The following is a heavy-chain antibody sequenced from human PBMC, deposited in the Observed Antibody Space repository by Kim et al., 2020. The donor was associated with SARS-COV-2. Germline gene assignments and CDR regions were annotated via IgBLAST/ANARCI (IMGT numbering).Heavy chain of an antibody. CDR3: ARVYRGVRGVIQLLDY. CDR1: GYTFTSYA. J-gene: IGHJ4*02. Sequence: ASVKVSCKASGYTFTSYAMHWVRQAPGQRLEWMGWINAGNGNTKYSQKFQGRVTITRDTSASTAYMELSSLRSEDTAVYYCARVYRGVRGVIQLLDYWGQGTLVTVSS. D-gene: IGHD3-10*01. V-gene: IGHV1-3*01. CDR2: INAGNGNT.